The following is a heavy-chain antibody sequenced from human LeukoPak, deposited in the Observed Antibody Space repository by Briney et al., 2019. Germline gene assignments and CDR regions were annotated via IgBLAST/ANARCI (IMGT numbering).Heavy chain of an antibody. CDR3: ARGSYYDSSGYSGVRLFDY. V-gene: IGHV1-2*02. J-gene: IGHJ4*02. Sequence: ASVKVSCKASGYTFTGYYMHWVRQAPGQGPEWMGWINPNSGGTSYQGRVTMTSDTSISTAYMDLSRLRSDDMAVYYCARGSYYDSSGYSGVRLFDYWGQGTLVTVSS. D-gene: IGHD3-22*01. CDR1: GYTFTGYY. CDR2: INPNSGGT.